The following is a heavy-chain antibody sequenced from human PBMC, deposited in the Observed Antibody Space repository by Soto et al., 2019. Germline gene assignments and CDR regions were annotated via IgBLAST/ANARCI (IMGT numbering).Heavy chain of an antibody. D-gene: IGHD6-19*01. J-gene: IGHJ4*02. CDR2: LSGSGGST. V-gene: IGHV3-23*01. CDR3: AKDTTLRLRYGSGGGLFDC. CDR1: GFTFSSYA. Sequence: GSLRLSCAASGFTFSSYAMSWVRQAPGKGLEWVSGLSGSGGSTYYADSVKGRFTISRDNSKNTLYLQMNSLRAEDTAVYYCAKDTTLRLRYGSGGGLFDCWGQGTLVTVSS.